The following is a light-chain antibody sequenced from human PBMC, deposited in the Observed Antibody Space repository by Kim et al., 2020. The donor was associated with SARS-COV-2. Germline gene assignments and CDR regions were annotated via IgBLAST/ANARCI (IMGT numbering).Light chain of an antibody. CDR3: QQRVNWPPLT. J-gene: IGKJ4*01. CDR2: DAS. Sequence: EIVLTQSPAPLSLSPGERATLSCRASQSISNYLAWYQQKPGQAPRLLIYDASNRATGIPARFSGSGSGTDFTLTISSLEPEDFAVYYCQQRVNWPPLTFGGGTKVDIK. V-gene: IGKV3-11*01. CDR1: QSISNY.